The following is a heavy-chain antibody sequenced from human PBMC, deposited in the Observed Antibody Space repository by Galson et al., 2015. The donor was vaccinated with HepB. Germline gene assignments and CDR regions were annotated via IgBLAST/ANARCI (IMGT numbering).Heavy chain of an antibody. CDR1: GFIFSTYG. V-gene: IGHV3-33*01. D-gene: IGHD6-13*01. CDR3: ARVLGLAASDY. Sequence: SLRLSCAASGFIFSTYGMHWVRQAPGKGLEWVAVIWSDGYNKYYADSVKGRFTISRDISGNTLYLQMDSLRAEDTAVYYCARVLGLAASDYWGQGTLVTVSS. J-gene: IGHJ4*02. CDR2: IWSDGYNK.